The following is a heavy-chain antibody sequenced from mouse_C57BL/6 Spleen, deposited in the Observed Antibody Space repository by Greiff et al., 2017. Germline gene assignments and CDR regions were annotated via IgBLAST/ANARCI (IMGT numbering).Heavy chain of an antibody. CDR3: ARGGNYYGSRHFDY. J-gene: IGHJ2*01. CDR1: GYTFTDYY. Sequence: VQLQQSGPELVKPGASVKISCKASGYTFTDYYMNWVKQSHGKSLEWIGDINPNNGGTSYNQKFKGKATLTVDKSSSTAYMELRSLTSEGSAVYYCARGGNYYGSRHFDYWGQGTTLTVSS. D-gene: IGHD1-1*01. CDR2: INPNNGGT. V-gene: IGHV1-26*01.